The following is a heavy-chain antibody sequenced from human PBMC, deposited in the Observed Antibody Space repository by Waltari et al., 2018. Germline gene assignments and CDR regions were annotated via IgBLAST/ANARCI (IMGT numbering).Heavy chain of an antibody. V-gene: IGHV1-2*06. Sequence: QVQLVQSGAEVKKPGASVKVSCKASGYTFTGYYMHWVRQAPGQGLGCMGRINPNSGGTNYSQKFQDRGTMTRDTSSSTAYMELSRLRSDDTAVYYCARIVVGATRGFDPWGQGTLVTVSS. CDR2: INPNSGGT. CDR3: ARIVVGATRGFDP. CDR1: GYTFTGYY. J-gene: IGHJ5*02. D-gene: IGHD1-26*01.